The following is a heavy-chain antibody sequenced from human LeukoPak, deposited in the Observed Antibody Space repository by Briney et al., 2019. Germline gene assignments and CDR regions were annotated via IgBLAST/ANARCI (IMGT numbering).Heavy chain of an antibody. CDR1: GFTFSSYS. CDR3: AKGDYFDY. CDR2: ISSNSNI. Sequence: RPGGSLRLSCAASGFTFSSYSMNWVRQAPGKGLEWVSSISSNSNIYYADSVKGRFTISRDNSKNSLYLQMNNLRAEDTALYYCAKGDYFDYWGQGTLVTVSS. J-gene: IGHJ4*02. V-gene: IGHV3-21*04.